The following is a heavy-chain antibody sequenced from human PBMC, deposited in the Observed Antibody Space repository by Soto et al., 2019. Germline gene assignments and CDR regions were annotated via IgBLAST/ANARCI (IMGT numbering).Heavy chain of an antibody. V-gene: IGHV4-39*01. Sequence: PSETLSLTCAVSGDSVGTSSYYWAWIRQPPGKGLEWIGCIYYSGSTYYNPSFKSRGTITVVTSKIKFSLKLSSVIAADTAVYYCSARCSELYYGSVGDSSGMDVWGQGTTVTVSS. CDR2: IYYSGST. CDR3: SARCSELYYGSVGDSSGMDV. CDR1: GDSVGTSSYY. D-gene: IGHD3-10*01. J-gene: IGHJ6*02.